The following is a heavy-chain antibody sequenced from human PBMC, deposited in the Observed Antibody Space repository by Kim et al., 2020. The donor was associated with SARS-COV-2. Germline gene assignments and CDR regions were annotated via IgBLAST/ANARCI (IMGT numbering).Heavy chain of an antibody. CDR1: GGSISSYY. CDR2: IYYSGST. CDR3: ARRGGSAGWYFDL. V-gene: IGHV4-59*08. J-gene: IGHJ2*01. Sequence: SETLSLTCTVSGGSISSYYWSWIRQPPGKGLEWIGYIYYSGSTNYNPSLKSRVTISVDTSKNQFSLKLSSVTAADTAVYYCARRGGSAGWYFDLWGRGTL. D-gene: IGHD6-19*01.